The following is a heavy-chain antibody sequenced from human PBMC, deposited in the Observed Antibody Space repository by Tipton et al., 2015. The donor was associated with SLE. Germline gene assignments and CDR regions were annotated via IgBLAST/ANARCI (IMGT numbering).Heavy chain of an antibody. CDR2: IYYSGSI. CDR3: ATLSLPYADYEMN. CDR1: RGSLSGYY. J-gene: IGHJ4*02. D-gene: IGHD4-17*01. V-gene: IGHV4-59*03. Sequence: TLSLTCSVYRGSLSGYYWSWFRQPPGKGLEWIGYIYYSGSINYNPSLKRRVSISGDTSKNQFSLKLSSVAPADTAVYYCATLSLPYADYEMNWGQGTLVTVSS.